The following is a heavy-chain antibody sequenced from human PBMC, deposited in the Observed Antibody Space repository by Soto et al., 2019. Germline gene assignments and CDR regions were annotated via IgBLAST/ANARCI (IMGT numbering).Heavy chain of an antibody. CDR2: INPNSGGT. D-gene: IGHD6-19*01. CDR3: ARGARGYSSGWFYYYYGMDV. J-gene: IGHJ6*02. V-gene: IGHV1-2*04. Sequence: ASVKVSCKASGYTFTGYYMHWVLQAPGQGLEWMGWINPNSGGTNYAQKFQGWVTMTRDTSISTAYMELSRLRSDDTAVYYCARGARGYSSGWFYYYYGMDVWGQGTTVTVS. CDR1: GYTFTGYY.